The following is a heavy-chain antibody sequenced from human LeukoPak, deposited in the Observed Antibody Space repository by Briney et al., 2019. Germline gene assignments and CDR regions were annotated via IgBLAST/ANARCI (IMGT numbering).Heavy chain of an antibody. CDR2: ISNSGSTI. J-gene: IGHJ4*02. CDR1: RFTFSDYY. D-gene: IGHD1-26*01. CDR3: AREHTSGTYYIDY. Sequence: GGSLRLSCAASRFTFSDYYMTWIRQAPGKGLEWVSYISNSGSTIYYADSVKGRFTISRDNGKNSLYLQMNSLRAEDTAVYYCAREHTSGTYYIDYWGQGTLVTVSS. V-gene: IGHV3-11*01.